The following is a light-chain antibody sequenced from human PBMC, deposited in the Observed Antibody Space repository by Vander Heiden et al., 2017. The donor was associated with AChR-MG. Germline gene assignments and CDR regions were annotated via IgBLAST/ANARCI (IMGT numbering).Light chain of an antibody. Sequence: DIQMTQSPSSLSASVGDRVTITCRASQSISSHLNWYQQKPGKAPKLLIYAASSLQSGVPSRFSGSGSGTDFTLTISSLQPEDFATYYCQQIDSTPELTFGGGTKVEIK. CDR2: AAS. CDR3: QQIDSTPELT. CDR1: QSISSH. J-gene: IGKJ4*01. V-gene: IGKV1-39*01.